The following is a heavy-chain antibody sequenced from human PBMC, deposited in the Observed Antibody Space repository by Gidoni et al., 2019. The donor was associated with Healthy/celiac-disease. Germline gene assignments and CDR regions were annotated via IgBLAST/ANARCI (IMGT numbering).Heavy chain of an antibody. J-gene: IGHJ5*02. Sequence: QVQLQQWGAGLFKPSETLSLPCAVYGGSFRGYYWSWIRQPPGKGLEWIGEINHIGRTNYNPSLKSRVTISVDTSKNQFSLKLSSVTAADTAVYYCARGRRPSLVRSSAWFDPWGQGTLVTVSS. D-gene: IGHD6-6*01. CDR2: INHIGRT. V-gene: IGHV4-34*01. CDR3: ARGRRPSLVRSSAWFDP. CDR1: GGSFRGYY.